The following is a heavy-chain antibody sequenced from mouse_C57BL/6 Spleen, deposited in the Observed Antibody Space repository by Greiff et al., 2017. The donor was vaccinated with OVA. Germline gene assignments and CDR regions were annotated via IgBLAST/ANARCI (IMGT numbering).Heavy chain of an antibody. CDR2: IYPSDSET. D-gene: IGHD1-1*01. CDR1: GYTFTSYW. V-gene: IGHV1-61*01. CDR3: AYYGSSDGYFDV. Sequence: QVQLQQPGAELVRPGSSVKLSCKASGYTFTSYWMDWVKQRPGQGLEWIGNIYPSDSETHYNQKFKDKATLTVDKSSSTAYMQLSSLTSEDSAVYYCAYYGSSDGYFDVWGTGTTVTVAS. J-gene: IGHJ1*03.